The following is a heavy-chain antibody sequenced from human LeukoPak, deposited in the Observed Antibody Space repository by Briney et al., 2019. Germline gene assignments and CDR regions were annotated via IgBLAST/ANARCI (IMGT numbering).Heavy chain of an antibody. J-gene: IGHJ4*02. CDR3: AKDYSDSSGYFRVPHVFDF. CDR2: IYSCGST. Sequence: GGSLRLSCAASGFTVSSNYMSWVRQAPGKGLEWVSVIYSCGSTYYADSVKGRFTISRDNSKNTLYLQMNSLRAEDTAVYYCAKDYSDSSGYFRVPHVFDFWGQGTLVTVSS. CDR1: GFTVSSNY. V-gene: IGHV3-66*01. D-gene: IGHD3-22*01.